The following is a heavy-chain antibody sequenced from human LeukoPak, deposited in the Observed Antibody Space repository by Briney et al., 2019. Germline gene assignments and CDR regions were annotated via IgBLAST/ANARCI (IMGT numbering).Heavy chain of an antibody. CDR2: IYYSGST. CDR1: GGSISSSSYY. V-gene: IGHV4-39*01. D-gene: IGHD2-2*02. CDR3: ARHQLPPIVVVPAAIAIPGDDY. J-gene: IGHJ4*02. Sequence: PSETLSLTCTVSGGSISSSSYYWGWIRQPPGKGLEWIGSIYYSGSTYYNPSLKSRVTISVDTSKNQFSLKLSSVTAADTAVYYCARHQLPPIVVVPAAIAIPGDDYWGQGTLVTVSS.